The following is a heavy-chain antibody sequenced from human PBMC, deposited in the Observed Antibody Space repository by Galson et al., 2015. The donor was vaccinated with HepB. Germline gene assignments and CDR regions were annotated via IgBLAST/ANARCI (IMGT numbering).Heavy chain of an antibody. CDR2: IWYDGSNK. CDR3: ARAEEYARVGRDNYYYYYGMDV. Sequence: SLRLSCAASGFTFSSYGMHWVRQAPGKGLEWVAVIWYDGSNKYYADSVKGRFTISRDNSKNTLYLQMNSLRAEDTAVYYCARAEEYARVGRDNYYYYYGMDVWGQGTTVTVSS. CDR1: GFTFSSYG. D-gene: IGHD2-2*01. V-gene: IGHV3-33*01. J-gene: IGHJ6*02.